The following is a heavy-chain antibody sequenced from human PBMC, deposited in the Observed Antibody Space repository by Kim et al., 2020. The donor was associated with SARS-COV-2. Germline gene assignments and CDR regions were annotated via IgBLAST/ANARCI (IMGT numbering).Heavy chain of an antibody. CDR3: ARETQQLGFDY. D-gene: IGHD6-13*01. Sequence: TNSAPTFQGRVIITRNTSISTAYMELSSLRSDDTAVYYCARETQQLGFDYWGQGTLVTVSS. J-gene: IGHJ4*02. V-gene: IGHV1-2*02. CDR2: T.